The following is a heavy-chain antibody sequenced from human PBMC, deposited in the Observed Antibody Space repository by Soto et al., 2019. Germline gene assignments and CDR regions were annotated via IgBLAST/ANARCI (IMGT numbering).Heavy chain of an antibody. V-gene: IGHV4-59*01. CDR2: IYYSGST. D-gene: IGHD2-2*02. CDR1: GGSISSYY. J-gene: IGHJ6*02. CDR3: ARRTVLVPAAIDYYGMDV. Sequence: SETLSLTCTVSGGSISSYYWSWVRQPPGKGLEWIGYIYYSGSTNYNPSLKSRVTISVDTSKNQFSLKLSSVTAADTAVYYCARRTVLVPAAIDYYGMDVWGQGTKVTVSS.